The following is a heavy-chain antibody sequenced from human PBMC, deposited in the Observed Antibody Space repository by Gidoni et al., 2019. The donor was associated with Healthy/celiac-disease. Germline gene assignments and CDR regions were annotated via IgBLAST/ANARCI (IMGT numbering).Heavy chain of an antibody. CDR2: IYYSGST. V-gene: IGHV4-59*01. D-gene: IGHD6-6*01. CDR3: ARVHSSSSVDAFDI. Sequence: QLQLQESGPGLVKPSETLSLTCTVSGGPISSYYWSWIRQLPGKGLEWIGYIYYSGSTNYNPSLKSRVTISVDTSKNQFSLKLSSVTAADTAVYYCARVHSSSSVDAFDIWGQGTMVTVSS. CDR1: GGPISSYY. J-gene: IGHJ3*02.